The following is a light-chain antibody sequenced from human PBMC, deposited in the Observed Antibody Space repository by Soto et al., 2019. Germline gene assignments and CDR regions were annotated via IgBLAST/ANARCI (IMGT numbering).Light chain of an antibody. CDR2: GNT. Sequence: QSVLTQPPSVSGAPGQRVTFSCTGSSSNIGAGYDVHWYQQLPGAAPKPLIYGNTNRPSGVPDRFYGSKSGTSASLAITGLQAEDEAEYYCQSYDSSLSGWVFGGGTKLTVL. J-gene: IGLJ3*02. CDR1: SSNIGAGYD. CDR3: QSYDSSLSGWV. V-gene: IGLV1-40*01.